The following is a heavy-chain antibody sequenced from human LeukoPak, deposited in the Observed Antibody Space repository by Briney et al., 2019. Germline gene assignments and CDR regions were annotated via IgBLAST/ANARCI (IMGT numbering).Heavy chain of an antibody. J-gene: IGHJ4*02. CDR1: GYAFTTYY. V-gene: IGHV1-46*03. Sequence: GASVKVSCKASGYAFTTYYIHWVRQAPGQGLEWMGMINPNGGSTTYAQKFQGRVTMTRDTSTSTVYMELSSLRSDDTAVYYCSRSGGYSEFDYWGRGTLVIVPS. D-gene: IGHD1-26*01. CDR3: SRSGGYSEFDY. CDR2: INPNGGST.